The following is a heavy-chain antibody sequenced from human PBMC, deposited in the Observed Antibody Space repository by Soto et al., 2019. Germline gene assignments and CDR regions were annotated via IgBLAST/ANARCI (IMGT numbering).Heavy chain of an antibody. J-gene: IGHJ5*02. D-gene: IGHD3-16*01. CDR3: ASYAPGAEWFDP. V-gene: IGHV3-48*02. CDR1: GFTFSSYS. CDR2: ISSSSSTI. Sequence: EVQLVESGGGLVQPGGSLRLSCAASGFTFSSYSMNWVRQAPGKGLEWVSYISSSSSTIYYADSVKGRFTISRDNAKNSLYLQMNSRRDEDTAVYYCASYAPGAEWFDPWGQGTLVTVSS.